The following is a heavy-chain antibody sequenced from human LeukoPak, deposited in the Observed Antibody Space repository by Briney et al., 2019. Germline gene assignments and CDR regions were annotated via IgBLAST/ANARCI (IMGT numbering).Heavy chain of an antibody. CDR1: GYTFTTYD. V-gene: IGHV1-8*02. CDR3: ARANCDGSGKKDLDY. J-gene: IGHJ4*02. CDR2: MNPNIDNT. D-gene: IGHD3-10*01. Sequence: WASVKVSCKASGYTFTTYDINWVRQATGPGLEWMGWMNPNIDNTSYAQKFQGTVTITRNTSTSTAYVDLYRLRSEETAVSYCARANCDGSGKKDLDYWGEGTLVTVSS.